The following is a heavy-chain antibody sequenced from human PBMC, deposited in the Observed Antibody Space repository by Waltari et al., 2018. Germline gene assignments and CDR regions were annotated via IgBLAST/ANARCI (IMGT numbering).Heavy chain of an antibody. CDR1: GGTFSSYT. D-gene: IGHD1-26*01. V-gene: IGHV1-69*08. CDR3: ARDSGSYTGVSY. J-gene: IGHJ4*02. CDR2: IIPILGIA. Sequence: QVQLVQSGAEVRKPGSSVKVSCKASGGTFSSYTISWVRQAPGQGLEWMGRIIPILGIANYAQKFQGRVTITADKSTTTAYMELSSLRSEDTAVYYCARDSGSYTGVSYWGQGTLVTVSS.